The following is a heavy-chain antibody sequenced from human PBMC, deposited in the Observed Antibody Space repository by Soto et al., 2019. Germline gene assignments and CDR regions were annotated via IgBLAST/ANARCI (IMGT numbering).Heavy chain of an antibody. J-gene: IGHJ4*02. Sequence: EVQLVASGGGLVQPGGSLRLSCAASGFSFSDYWMTWVRQAPGKGPEWVANINQGGSETYYVDSMKGRFTISRDNVKNSLFLQMTSLRVDDTAVYYCARESGEWRRQSQTDDWGLGTLVTVSS. D-gene: IGHD5-12*01. CDR2: INQGGSET. CDR1: GFSFSDYW. V-gene: IGHV3-7*01. CDR3: ARESGEWRRQSQTDD.